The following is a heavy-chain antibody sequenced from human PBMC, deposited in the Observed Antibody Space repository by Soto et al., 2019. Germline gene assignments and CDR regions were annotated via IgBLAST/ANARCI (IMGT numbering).Heavy chain of an antibody. CDR3: AADSEATSNEAFDF. Sequence: EVQLVESGGGLVKPGGSLRLSCVVSPFTFDKAWMNWVRQAPGKGLEWVGRIKRKSEGESVDYSAAVRGRFFISKDDSENTLYLQMYSLNIEDTAVYYCAADSEATSNEAFDFWGQGTLVTVSS. V-gene: IGHV3-15*07. CDR2: IKRKSEGESV. J-gene: IGHJ4*02. D-gene: IGHD2-8*01. CDR1: PFTFDKAW.